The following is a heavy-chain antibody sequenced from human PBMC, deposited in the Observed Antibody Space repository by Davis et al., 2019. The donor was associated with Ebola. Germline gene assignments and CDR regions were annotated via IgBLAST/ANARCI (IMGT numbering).Heavy chain of an antibody. Sequence: GESLKISCAASGFTFSSYGMHWVRQAPGKGLEWVSAISGSGGSTYYADSVKGRFTISRDNSKNTLYLQMNSLRAEDTAVYYCPRFSRYYYFDYWGQGTLVTVSS. CDR1: GFTFSSYG. J-gene: IGHJ4*02. CDR2: ISGSGGST. D-gene: IGHD2-15*01. V-gene: IGHV3-23*01. CDR3: PRFSRYYYFDY.